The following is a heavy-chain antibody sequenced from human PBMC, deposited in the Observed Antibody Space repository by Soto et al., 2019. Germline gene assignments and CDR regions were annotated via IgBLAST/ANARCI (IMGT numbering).Heavy chain of an antibody. V-gene: IGHV3-74*03. Sequence: EVQLVESGGGLVQPGGSLRLSCAASGFTFSSYWMHWVRQVPGKGLVWVSRIKSDASTIMYADSVKDRFTISRDNAKNTLYLQVNSLRPEVTAVYYCVIGGSANYYGLFDSWGQGTLVIVSS. CDR3: VIGGSANYYGLFDS. J-gene: IGHJ4*02. D-gene: IGHD1-26*01. CDR2: IKSDASTI. CDR1: GFTFSSYW.